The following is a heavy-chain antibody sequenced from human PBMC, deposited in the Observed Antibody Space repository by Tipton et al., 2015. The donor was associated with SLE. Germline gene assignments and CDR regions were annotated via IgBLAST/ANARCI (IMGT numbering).Heavy chain of an antibody. D-gene: IGHD3-9*01. V-gene: IGHV4-38-2*01. Sequence: TLSLTCAVSGFSISSGKYWGWLRQPPGKGLEWIGFAYPSGSTYYPPSLKSRVNMSLDTSKNLLFVNLRSVTAADTAMYYCARGTYYDILDGFSFDVWGHGTLVTVSS. CDR2: AYPSGST. CDR1: GFSISSGKY. CDR3: ARGTYYDILDGFSFDV. J-gene: IGHJ3*01.